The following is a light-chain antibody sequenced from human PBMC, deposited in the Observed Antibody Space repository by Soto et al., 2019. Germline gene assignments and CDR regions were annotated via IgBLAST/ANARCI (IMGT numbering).Light chain of an antibody. CDR2: GAS. Sequence: EIVMTQSPATLSVSPGERATLSCRASQSVSSNLAWYQQKPGQAPRLLIYGASTRATGIPARFSGSGSGTEITLTISSLQSEDFAGYYCQQYNKWPLTFGGGTKVEFK. V-gene: IGKV3-15*01. CDR1: QSVSSN. J-gene: IGKJ4*01. CDR3: QQYNKWPLT.